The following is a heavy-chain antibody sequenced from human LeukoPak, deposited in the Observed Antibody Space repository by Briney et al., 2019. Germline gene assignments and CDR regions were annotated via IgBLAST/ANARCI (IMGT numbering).Heavy chain of an antibody. CDR1: GGSISSGSYY. D-gene: IGHD3-16*02. Sequence: SQTLSLTCTVSGGSISSGSYYWSWIRQPPGKGLEWIGSIYYSGSTYYNPSLKSRVTISVDTSKNQFSLKLSSVTAADTAVYYCARHGDGITMITFGGVIVSDAFDIWGQGTMVTVSS. CDR3: ARHGDGITMITFGGVIVSDAFDI. J-gene: IGHJ3*02. V-gene: IGHV4-39*01. CDR2: IYYSGST.